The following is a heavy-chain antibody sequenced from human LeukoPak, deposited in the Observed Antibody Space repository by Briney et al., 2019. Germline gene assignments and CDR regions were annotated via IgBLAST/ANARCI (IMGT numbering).Heavy chain of an antibody. CDR1: GFTFSSYA. J-gene: IGHJ4*02. V-gene: IGHV3-30-3*01. CDR2: ISYDGSNK. CDR3: SRRNY. Sequence: GGSLRLSCAASGFTFSSYAMHWVRQAPGKGLEWVAVISYDGSNKYYADSVKGRFTISRDNAKNTLYLQMNSLRAEDTAVYYCSRRNYWGQGTLVTVSS.